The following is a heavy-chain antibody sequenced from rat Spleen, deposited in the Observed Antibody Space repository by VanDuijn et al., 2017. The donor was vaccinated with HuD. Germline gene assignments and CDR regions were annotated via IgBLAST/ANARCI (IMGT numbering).Heavy chain of an antibody. D-gene: IGHD1-4*01. CDR2: IWTDGNT. V-gene: IGHV2-43*01. Sequence: QVQLKESGPGLVQPSQTLSLTCTVSGFSLTSYHVSWVRQPPGKGLEWMGVIWTDGNTAYNSLLKSRLSISRDTSKSQVFLKMNSLQTEDTAIYFCVRERVPGFAFYFDYWGQGVMVTVSS. CDR3: VRERVPGFAFYFDY. J-gene: IGHJ2*01. CDR1: GFSLTSYH.